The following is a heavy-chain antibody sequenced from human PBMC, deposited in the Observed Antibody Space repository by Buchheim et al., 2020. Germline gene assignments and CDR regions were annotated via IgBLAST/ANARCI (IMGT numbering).Heavy chain of an antibody. D-gene: IGHD6-19*01. V-gene: IGHV3-30*18. CDR1: GFTFSNNG. Sequence: QVQLVESGGGVVQPGGSLRLSCAASGFTFSNNGMHWVRQAPGKGLEWVAVISYDGNNKKYADFVKGRFTISRDNSKNTLYLQMNSLRAEDTAFYYCAKDASRIAVTGPYGLDVWGQG. CDR3: AKDASRIAVTGPYGLDV. CDR2: ISYDGNNK. J-gene: IGHJ6*02.